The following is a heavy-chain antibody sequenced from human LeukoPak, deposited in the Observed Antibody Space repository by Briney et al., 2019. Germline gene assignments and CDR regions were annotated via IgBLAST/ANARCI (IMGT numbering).Heavy chain of an antibody. CDR3: AKDWMAVADSYYFDY. Sequence: GGSLRLSCAASGFTFSSHAMSWVRQAPGKGLEWVSAISGSGGSTYYADSVKGRFTISRDNSKNTLYLQMNSLRAEDTAVYYCAKDWMAVADSYYFDYWGQGTLVTVSS. CDR1: GFTFSSHA. D-gene: IGHD6-19*01. V-gene: IGHV3-23*01. J-gene: IGHJ4*02. CDR2: ISGSGGST.